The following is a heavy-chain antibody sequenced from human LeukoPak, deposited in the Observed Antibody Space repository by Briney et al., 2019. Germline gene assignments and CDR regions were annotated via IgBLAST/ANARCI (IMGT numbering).Heavy chain of an antibody. J-gene: IGHJ3*02. V-gene: IGHV3-21*01. CDR2: ISSSSSYI. CDR3: ARVKWPHAFDS. Sequence: GGSLRLSCAASGFTFSSYSINWVRQAPGKGLEWVSSISSSSSYIYYADSVKGRFTISRDNAKNSLYLQMNSLRAEDAAVYYCARVKWPHAFDSWGQGTMVTVSS. CDR1: GFTFSSYS. D-gene: IGHD5-12*01.